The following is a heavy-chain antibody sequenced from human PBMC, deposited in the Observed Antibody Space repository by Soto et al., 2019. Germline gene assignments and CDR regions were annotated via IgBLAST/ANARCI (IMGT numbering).Heavy chain of an antibody. CDR2: IIPIFGTA. V-gene: IGHV1-69*01. J-gene: IGHJ6*02. Sequence: QVQLVQSGAEVKKPGSSVKVSCKACGGTFSSYAISWVRQAPGQGLEWMGGIIPIFGTANYAQKFQGRVTITADESTSTAYMELSSLRSEDTAVYYCARCQDTHYYYGMDVWGQGTTVTVSS. D-gene: IGHD5-18*01. CDR1: GGTFSSYA. CDR3: ARCQDTHYYYGMDV.